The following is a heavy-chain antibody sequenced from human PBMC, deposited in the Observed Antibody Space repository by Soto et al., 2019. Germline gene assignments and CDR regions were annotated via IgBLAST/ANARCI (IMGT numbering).Heavy chain of an antibody. CDR1: GYNFDTYW. D-gene: IGHD6-13*01. J-gene: IGHJ6*02. V-gene: IGHV5-10-1*01. CDR3: ARRIAVAGGYYYYAFDV. CDR2: IDPIDSKT. Sequence: GESLKISCKGSGYNFDTYWINWVRQTPGKGLEWMGRIDPIDSKTKYSPSLEGHITISVDKSISTTYLQWSSLKASDTAIYYCARRIAVAGGYYYYAFDVWGQGTAVTVSS.